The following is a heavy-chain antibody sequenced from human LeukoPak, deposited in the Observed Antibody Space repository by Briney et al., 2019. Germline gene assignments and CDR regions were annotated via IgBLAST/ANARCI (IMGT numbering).Heavy chain of an antibody. CDR3: ARGMLNIF. CDR1: GFAFSTYE. J-gene: IGHJ4*02. Sequence: GGSLRLSCAASGFAFSTYEMNWVRQAPGKGLEWISYISRSGSITNYADSVKGRFTISRDDDRDSLSLEMSGLRVEDSAVYFCARGMLNIFWGQGTWVAVSS. D-gene: IGHD2/OR15-2a*01. V-gene: IGHV3-48*03. CDR2: ISRSGSIT.